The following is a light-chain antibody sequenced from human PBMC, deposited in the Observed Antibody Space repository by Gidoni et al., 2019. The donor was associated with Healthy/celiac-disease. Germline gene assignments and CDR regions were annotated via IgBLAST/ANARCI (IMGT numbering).Light chain of an antibody. Sequence: DIQITQSPSSLSASVGDRVTITCRASQSISSYLNWYQQKPGKAPTLLIYAASSLQSGVPSRFSGSGSGTDFTLTISSLQPEDFATYYCQQSYSTPFTFGPGTKVDIK. CDR2: AAS. CDR3: QQSYSTPFT. J-gene: IGKJ3*01. CDR1: QSISSY. V-gene: IGKV1-39*01.